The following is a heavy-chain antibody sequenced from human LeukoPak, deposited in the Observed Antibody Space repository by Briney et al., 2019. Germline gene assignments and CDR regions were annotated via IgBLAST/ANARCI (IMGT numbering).Heavy chain of an antibody. D-gene: IGHD3-10*01. V-gene: IGHV1-18*01. CDR3: ARERRYYSSGSYTYYYYYMDV. J-gene: IGHJ6*03. Sequence: GASVKVSCKASGYTFTSYGISWVRQAPGQGLEWMGWISAYNGNTNYAQKLQGRVTMTTDTSTSTAYMELRSLRSDDTAVYYCARERRYYSSGSYTYYYYYMDVWGKGTTVTVSS. CDR2: ISAYNGNT. CDR1: GYTFTSYG.